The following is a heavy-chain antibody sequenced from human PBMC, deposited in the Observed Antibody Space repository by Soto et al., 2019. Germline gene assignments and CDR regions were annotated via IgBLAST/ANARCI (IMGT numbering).Heavy chain of an antibody. J-gene: IGHJ3*02. CDR3: AKGEELLGDGAFDI. Sequence: PGGSLRLSCAASGFTFSSYAMSGVRQAPGKGLEWVSAISVSGGSTYYADSVKGRFTISRDDSKNTLYLQMNSLRAEDTAVYYCAKGEELLGDGAFDIWGQGTMVTVSS. V-gene: IGHV3-23*01. CDR2: ISVSGGST. D-gene: IGHD1-26*01. CDR1: GFTFSSYA.